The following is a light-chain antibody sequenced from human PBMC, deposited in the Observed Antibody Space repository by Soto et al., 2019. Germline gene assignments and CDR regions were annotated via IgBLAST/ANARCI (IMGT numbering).Light chain of an antibody. CDR2: GAS. J-gene: IGKJ1*01. CDR1: RDVSTN. CDR3: QQYGSLSWT. Sequence: ETVMTQFPDTLSVSPGESATLSCRASRDVSTNLAWFQQKPGQTPRLVLYGASKRATGIPARFSGSGSGTDFTLTISRLEPEDFAVYHCQQYGSLSWTFGQGTKV. V-gene: IGKV3-20*01.